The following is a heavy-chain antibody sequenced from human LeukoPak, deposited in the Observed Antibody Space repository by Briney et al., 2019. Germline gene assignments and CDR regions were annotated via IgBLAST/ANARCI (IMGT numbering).Heavy chain of an antibody. Sequence: SETLSLTCTVSGGSISSYYWSWIRQPPGKGLEWIGEINHSGSTNYNPSLKSRVTISVDTSKNQFSLKLSSVTAADTAVYYCARPGPITIFGRNRLAAFDIWGQGTMVTVSS. V-gene: IGHV4-34*01. D-gene: IGHD3-3*01. CDR2: INHSGST. J-gene: IGHJ3*02. CDR3: ARPGPITIFGRNRLAAFDI. CDR1: GGSISSYY.